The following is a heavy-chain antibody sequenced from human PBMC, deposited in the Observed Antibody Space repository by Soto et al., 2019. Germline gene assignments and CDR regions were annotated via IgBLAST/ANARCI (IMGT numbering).Heavy chain of an antibody. CDR1: EFALSPTGVG. Sequence: EXGPPQVLSRQSVTLTGTLAEFALSPTGVGVSWIRQPPGKALEWLALIYWHDDKRYSPSLKSRLTITKDTSKNQVVLTMTNVEPVDTATYYCAHRGAASVGLYYFDDWGQGALVTVSS. J-gene: IGHJ4*01. D-gene: IGHD6-25*01. V-gene: IGHV2-5*01. CDR2: IYWHDDK. CDR3: AHRGAASVGLYYFDD.